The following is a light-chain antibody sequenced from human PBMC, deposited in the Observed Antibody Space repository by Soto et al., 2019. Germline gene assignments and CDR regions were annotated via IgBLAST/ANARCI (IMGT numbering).Light chain of an antibody. CDR3: QQYNWPPTWT. V-gene: IGKV3-15*01. CDR2: GAS. CDR1: QSVSSN. J-gene: IGKJ1*01. Sequence: EIVLTQSPCTLSLSPGERATLSCRASQSVSSNFLAWYQQKPGQPPRLLIYGASTRATGIPARFSGSGSGTEFTLTISSLQSEDFAVYYCQQYNWPPTWTFGQGTKVDIK.